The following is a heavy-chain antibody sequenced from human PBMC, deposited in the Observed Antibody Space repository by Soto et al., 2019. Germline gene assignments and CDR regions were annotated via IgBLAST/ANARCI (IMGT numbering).Heavy chain of an antibody. CDR3: ARVGYCSSTSCYYYYGMDV. CDR2: ISSSSSYI. J-gene: IGHJ6*02. CDR1: GFTFSSYS. D-gene: IGHD2-2*01. Sequence: GGSLRLSCAASGFTFSSYSMNWVRQAPGKGLEWVSSISSSSSYIYYADSVKGRFTISRDNAKNSLYLQMNSLRAEDTAVYYCARVGYCSSTSCYYYYGMDVWGQGTTVTVSS. V-gene: IGHV3-21*01.